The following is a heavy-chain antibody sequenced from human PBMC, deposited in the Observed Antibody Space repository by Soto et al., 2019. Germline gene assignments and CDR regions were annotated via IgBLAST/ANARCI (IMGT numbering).Heavy chain of an antibody. CDR2: ISSSSSYI. V-gene: IGHV3-21*01. Sequence: PGGSLRLSCAASGFTFTRYSMNWVRQAPGKGLEWVSSISSSSSYIYYADSVKGRFTISRDNAKNSLYLQMNSLRAEDTAVYYCARADLGYSSSWYVGYFDYWGQGTLVTVSS. J-gene: IGHJ4*02. D-gene: IGHD6-13*01. CDR1: GFTFTRYS. CDR3: ARADLGYSSSWYVGYFDY.